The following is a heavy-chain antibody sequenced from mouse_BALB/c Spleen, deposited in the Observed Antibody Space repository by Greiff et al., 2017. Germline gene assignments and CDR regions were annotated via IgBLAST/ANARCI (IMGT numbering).Heavy chain of an antibody. Sequence: EVQGVESGGGLVQPGGSRKLSCAASGFTFSSFGMHWVRQAPEKGLEWVAYISSGSSTIYYADTVKGRFTISRDNPKNTLFLQMTSLRSEDTAMYYCARSGRGTVPRFAYWGQGTLVTVSA. CDR2: ISSGSSTI. D-gene: IGHD2-14*01. CDR3: ARSGRGTVPRFAY. CDR1: GFTFSSFG. V-gene: IGHV5-17*02. J-gene: IGHJ3*01.